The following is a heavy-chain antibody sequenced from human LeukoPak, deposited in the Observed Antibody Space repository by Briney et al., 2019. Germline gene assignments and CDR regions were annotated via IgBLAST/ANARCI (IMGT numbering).Heavy chain of an antibody. CDR3: ARYYSGWYYFDY. D-gene: IGHD6-19*01. V-gene: IGHV1-69*01. CDR2: IIPILGTS. J-gene: IGHJ4*02. Sequence: SVKVSCKASGGTFSSYAISWVRQAPGQGLEWVGGIIPILGTSNYAQKFQGRVTITADESTSTAYMELSSLRSEDTAVYYCARYYSGWYYFDYWGQGTLVTVSS. CDR1: GGTFSSYA.